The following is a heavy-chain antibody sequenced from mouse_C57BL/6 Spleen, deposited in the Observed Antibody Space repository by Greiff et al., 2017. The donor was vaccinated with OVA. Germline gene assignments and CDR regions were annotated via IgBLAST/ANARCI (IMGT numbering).Heavy chain of an antibody. CDR3: ARSDYDYDDPFDY. V-gene: IGHV1-4*01. CDR2: INPSSGYT. D-gene: IGHD2-4*01. CDR1: GYTFTSYT. Sequence: VQLVESGAELARPGASVKMSCKASGYTFTSYTMHWVKQRPGQGLEWIGYINPSSGYTKYNQKFKDKATLTADKSSSTAYMQLSSLTSEDSAVYYCARSDYDYDDPFDYWGQGTTLTVSS. J-gene: IGHJ2*01.